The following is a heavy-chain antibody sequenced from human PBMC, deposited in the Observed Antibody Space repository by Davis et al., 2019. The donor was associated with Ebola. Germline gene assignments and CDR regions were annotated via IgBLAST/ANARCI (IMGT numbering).Heavy chain of an antibody. D-gene: IGHD1-26*01. CDR3: ARTSIVGTTTTASDI. V-gene: IGHV1-18*04. J-gene: IGHJ3*02. CDR2: ISAYNGNT. CDR1: GYTFTNYY. Sequence: ASVKVSCKASGYTFTNYYMHWVRQAPGQGLEWMGWISAYNGNTNYAQKLQGRVTMTTDTSTGTAYLDLRSLRSDDTAVYFCARTSIVGTTTTASDIWGQGTLVTVSS.